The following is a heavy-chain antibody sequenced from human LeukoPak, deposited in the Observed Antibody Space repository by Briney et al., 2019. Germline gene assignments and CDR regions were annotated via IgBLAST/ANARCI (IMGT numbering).Heavy chain of an antibody. CDR1: GYTFTSYD. V-gene: IGHV1-8*03. CDR3: ARGRGGAITGYYMDV. D-gene: IGHD3-16*02. CDR2: MNPNSGNT. Sequence: GASVTVSCKASGYTFTSYDVNWVRQATGQGLEWMGWMNPNSGNTGYAQKFQGRVTITRNTSISTAYMELSSLRSEDTAVYYCARGRGGAITGYYMDVWGKGTTVTVSS. J-gene: IGHJ6*03.